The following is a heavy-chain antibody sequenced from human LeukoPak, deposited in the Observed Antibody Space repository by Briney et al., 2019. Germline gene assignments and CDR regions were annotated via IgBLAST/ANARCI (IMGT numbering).Heavy chain of an antibody. Sequence: ASVKVSCKASGGTFSSYAISWVRQAPGQGLEWMGGIIPIFGTANYAQKFQGRVTITADESTSTAYMELSSLRSEDTAVYYCARGGSGSYYDYYFDYWGQGTLVTVSS. CDR2: IIPIFGTA. V-gene: IGHV1-69*13. CDR3: ARGGSGSYYDYYFDY. CDR1: GGTFSSYA. D-gene: IGHD1-26*01. J-gene: IGHJ4*02.